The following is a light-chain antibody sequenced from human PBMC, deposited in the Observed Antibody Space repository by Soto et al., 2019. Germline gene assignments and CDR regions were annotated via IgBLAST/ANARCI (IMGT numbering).Light chain of an antibody. J-gene: IGKJ1*01. CDR3: QQYNNWPTWT. V-gene: IGKV3-15*01. CDR1: QSVSSN. CDR2: GAS. Sequence: EIVITQSPATPSVSPGERATPSCQASQSVSSNLAWYQQKPGQAPRLLIYGASTRATGIPARFSGSGSGTEFTLTISSLQSEDFAVYYCQQYNNWPTWTFGQGTKVDIK.